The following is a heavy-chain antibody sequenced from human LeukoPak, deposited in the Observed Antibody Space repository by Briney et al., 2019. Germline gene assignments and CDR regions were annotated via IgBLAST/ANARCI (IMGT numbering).Heavy chain of an antibody. J-gene: IGHJ4*02. D-gene: IGHD2-15*01. V-gene: IGHV4-61*05. CDR2: IYFSGST. CDR1: GGSISSSSYY. CDR3: ARGCSAATCPFDY. Sequence: SETLSLTCTVSGGSISSSSYYWGWIRQPPGKGLEWIGYIYFSGSTNYNPSLKSRLTISVDTSKNQFSLKLSSVTAADTAVYFCARGCSAATCPFDYWGQGTLVTVSS.